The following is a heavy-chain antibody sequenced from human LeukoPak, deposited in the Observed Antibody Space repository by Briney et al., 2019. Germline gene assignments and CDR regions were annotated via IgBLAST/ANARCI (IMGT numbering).Heavy chain of an antibody. CDR3: ARVRIGQQLDKYYYYAMDV. D-gene: IGHD6-13*01. V-gene: IGHV1-2*02. CDR1: GYTFTDYY. CDR2: INPNSGGT. Sequence: ASVKVSCKASGYTFTDYYMHWVRQAPGQGLEWMGWINPNSGGTNYAQKFQGRVTMTADTSISTAYMEVSRLRSDDTAVYYCARVRIGQQLDKYYYYAMDVWGQGTTVTVSS. J-gene: IGHJ6*02.